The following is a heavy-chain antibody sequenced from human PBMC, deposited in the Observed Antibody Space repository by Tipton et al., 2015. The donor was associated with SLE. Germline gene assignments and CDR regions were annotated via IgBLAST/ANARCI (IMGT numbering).Heavy chain of an antibody. D-gene: IGHD1-26*01. CDR2: ISYGGGT. J-gene: IGHJ4*02. CDR1: GGSISSNS. V-gene: IGHV4-59*01. CDR3: ARTSGSYHNYYFDY. Sequence: TLSLTCSVSGGSISSNSWIWIRQPPGKGLDWIGYISYGGGTNYNPSLKSRVTMSINTAKNQFSLKVNSLSVADTAVYYCARTSGSYHNYYFDYWGQGTLVTVSS.